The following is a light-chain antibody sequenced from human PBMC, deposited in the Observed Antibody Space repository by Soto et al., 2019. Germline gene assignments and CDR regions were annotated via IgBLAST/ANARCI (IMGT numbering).Light chain of an antibody. V-gene: IGLV2-8*01. Sequence: QSALTQPPSASGSPGQSVTISCTGTSSDVGGYKYVSWYQQHPGKAPKLMIFEVNKRPSGVPDRFSGSKSGNTASLTVSGLHAEDAADYYCSSYAGINNLGVFGTGTKLTVL. CDR2: EVN. J-gene: IGLJ1*01. CDR3: SSYAGINNLGV. CDR1: SSDVGGYKY.